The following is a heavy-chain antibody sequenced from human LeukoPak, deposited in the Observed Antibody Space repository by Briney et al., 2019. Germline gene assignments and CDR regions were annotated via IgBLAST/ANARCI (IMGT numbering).Heavy chain of an antibody. V-gene: IGHV4-39*01. CDR3: ARHPLPGVNDWYFDL. J-gene: IGHJ2*01. Sequence: NPSETLSLTCTVSGGSISNNNYYWGWIRQPPGKGLEWIGSSSHSGSTYSNPSPKSRVTISVDTSKNQFSLKVTSVTAADTAVYYCARHPLPGVNDWYFDLWGRGTLVTVSS. D-gene: IGHD2-8*01. CDR1: GGSISNNNYY. CDR2: SSHSGST.